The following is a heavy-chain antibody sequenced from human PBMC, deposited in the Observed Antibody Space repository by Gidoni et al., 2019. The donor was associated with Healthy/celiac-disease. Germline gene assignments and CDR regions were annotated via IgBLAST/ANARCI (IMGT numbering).Heavy chain of an antibody. D-gene: IGHD3-10*01. V-gene: IGHV4-59*01. CDR3: ARYRVWGSGNYLISHFDY. J-gene: IGHJ4*02. CDR1: GGSITSYY. CDR2: IYYSGST. Sequence: QVQLQESGPGLVKPSETLSLTCTVSGGSITSYYWSWIRQSPGKGLEWIGYIYYSGSTNYNPSLKSRVTISVDTSKNQFSLKLSSVTAADTAVYYCARYRVWGSGNYLISHFDYWGQGTLVTVSS.